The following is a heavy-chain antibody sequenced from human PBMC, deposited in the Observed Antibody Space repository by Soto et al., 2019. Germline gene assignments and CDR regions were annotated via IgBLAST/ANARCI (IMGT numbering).Heavy chain of an antibody. V-gene: IGHV3-21*01. CDR1: GFTFTRYS. CDR2: ISSTTNYI. CDR3: ARESEDLTSNFDY. J-gene: IGHJ4*02. Sequence: PGGSLKLSCAASGFTFTRYSMNWVRQAPGKGLEWVSSISSTTNYIYYADSMKGRFTVSRDNAKNSVYLEMNSLSAEDTAVYYCARESEDLTSNFDYWGQGTLVTVSS.